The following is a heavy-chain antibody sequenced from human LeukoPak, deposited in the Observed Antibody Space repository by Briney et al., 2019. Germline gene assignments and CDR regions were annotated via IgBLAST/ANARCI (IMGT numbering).Heavy chain of an antibody. CDR2: FTGRGGST. Sequence: GGSLRLSCAASGFTFGNYGMTWVRQAPGKRLEWVSTFTGRGGSTFYADSVKGRFTISRDISKNTLYLQMHSLRAEDTAVYYCAKGDQPLLYGGAFDYWGQGTLVTVSS. D-gene: IGHD2-2*02. V-gene: IGHV3-23*01. CDR3: AKGDQPLLYGGAFDY. CDR1: GFTFGNYG. J-gene: IGHJ4*02.